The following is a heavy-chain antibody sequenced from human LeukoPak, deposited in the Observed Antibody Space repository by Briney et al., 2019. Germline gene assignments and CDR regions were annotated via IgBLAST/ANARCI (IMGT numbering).Heavy chain of an antibody. Sequence: ASVKVSCKASGYTFTSYYMHWVRQAPGQGLEWMGIINPSGGSTSYAQKFQGRVTMTRDTSTSTVYMELSSPRAEDAAVYYCAKGGLHNWRYFDYWGQGTLVTVSS. D-gene: IGHD1-20*01. CDR3: AKGGLHNWRYFDY. J-gene: IGHJ4*02. V-gene: IGHV1-46*01. CDR2: INPSGGST. CDR1: GYTFTSYY.